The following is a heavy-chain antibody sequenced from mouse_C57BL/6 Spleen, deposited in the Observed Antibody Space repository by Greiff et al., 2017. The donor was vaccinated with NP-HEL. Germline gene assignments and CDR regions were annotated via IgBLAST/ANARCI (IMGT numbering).Heavy chain of an antibody. D-gene: IGHD2-4*01. J-gene: IGHJ3*01. V-gene: IGHV14-4*01. Sequence: EVQLVESGAELVRPGASVKLSCTASGFNIKDDYMHWVKQRPEQGLEWIGWIDPENGDTEYTSKFQGKATITADTSSNTAYLQLSSLTSEDAAVYYCTTGDYDGGSWFAYWGQGTLVTVSA. CDR2: IDPENGDT. CDR3: TTGDYDGGSWFAY. CDR1: GFNIKDDY.